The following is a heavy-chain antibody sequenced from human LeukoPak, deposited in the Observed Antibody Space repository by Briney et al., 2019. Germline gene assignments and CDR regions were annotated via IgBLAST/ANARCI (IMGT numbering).Heavy chain of an antibody. V-gene: IGHV4-61*02. D-gene: IGHD6-13*01. CDR1: GGSISSGSYY. J-gene: IGHJ5*02. CDR3: ARGGLYSSSWYNWFDP. Sequence: SETLSLTCTVSGGSISSGSYYWSWIRQPAGKGLEWIGRIYTSGSTNYNPSLKSRVTISVDTSKNQFSLKLSSVTAADTAVYYCARGGLYSSSWYNWFDPWGQGTLVTVSS. CDR2: IYTSGST.